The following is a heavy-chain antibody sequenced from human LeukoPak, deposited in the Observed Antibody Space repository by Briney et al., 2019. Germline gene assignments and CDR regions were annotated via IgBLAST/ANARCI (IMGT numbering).Heavy chain of an antibody. CDR2: IKHDASEK. D-gene: IGHD5-12*01. CDR1: GFTFSSYW. J-gene: IGHJ4*02. CDR3: ARDQRSTGYDLYDY. V-gene: IGHV3-7*01. Sequence: GGSLRLSCAASGFTFSSYWMAWVRQTPGKGLEWVANIKHDASEKYYVDSVKGRFTISRDNAQNSFYLQMNSLRAEDTAVYYCARDQRSTGYDLYDYWGQGTLVTVSS.